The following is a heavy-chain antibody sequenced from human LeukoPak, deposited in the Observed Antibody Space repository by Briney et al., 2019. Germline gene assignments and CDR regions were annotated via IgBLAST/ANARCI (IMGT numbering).Heavy chain of an antibody. CDR2: IRSKANSYAT. J-gene: IGHJ3*02. D-gene: IGHD3-3*01. V-gene: IGHV3-73*01. Sequence: GGSLRLSCAASGFTFSGSAMHWVRQASGKGLEWVGRIRSKANSYATAYAASVKGRFTISRDDSKNTAYLQMNSLKTEDTAVYYCARTRVANDAFDIWGQGTMVTVSS. CDR3: ARTRVANDAFDI. CDR1: GFTFSGSA.